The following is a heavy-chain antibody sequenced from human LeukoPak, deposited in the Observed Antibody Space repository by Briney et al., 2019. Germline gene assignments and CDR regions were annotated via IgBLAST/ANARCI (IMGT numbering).Heavy chain of an antibody. D-gene: IGHD6-19*01. CDR3: AREKSNGWYYFDH. CDR1: GFTFSHYW. Sequence: GGSLRLSCAASGFTFSHYWMSWVRQTPGKGLEWVANIKQDGSEKYYVDSVKGRFTISRDNTRNSLYLQMNSLRAEDTAVYYCAREKSNGWYYFDHWGQGTLVTVSS. J-gene: IGHJ4*02. V-gene: IGHV3-7*01. CDR2: IKQDGSEK.